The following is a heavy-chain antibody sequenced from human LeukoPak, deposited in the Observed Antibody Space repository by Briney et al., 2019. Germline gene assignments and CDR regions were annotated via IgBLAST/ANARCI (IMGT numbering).Heavy chain of an antibody. CDR2: ISGSGGST. V-gene: IGHV3-23*01. Sequence: GGSLRLSCAASGFTFSSYAMSWVRQAPGKGLEWVSAISGSGGSTYYADSVKGRFTISRDNSKNTLYLQMNSLRAEDTAVYYCAKVNYYDSSGYLDYWGQGTLVTVAS. CDR3: AKVNYYDSSGYLDY. D-gene: IGHD3-22*01. J-gene: IGHJ4*02. CDR1: GFTFSSYA.